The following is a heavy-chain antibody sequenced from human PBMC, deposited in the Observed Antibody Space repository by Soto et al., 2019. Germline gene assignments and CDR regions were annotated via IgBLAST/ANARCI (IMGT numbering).Heavy chain of an antibody. V-gene: IGHV3-48*02. Sequence: PGGSLRLSCAASGFTFSSYSMNWVRQAPGKGLEWVSYISSSSSTIYYADSVKGRFTISRDNAKNSLYLQMNSLRDEDTAVYYCARDRGSAYYYDSSGYYQPTLYYYGMDVWGQGTTVTVSS. CDR1: GFTFSSYS. CDR2: ISSSSSTI. J-gene: IGHJ6*02. CDR3: ARDRGSAYYYDSSGYYQPTLYYYGMDV. D-gene: IGHD3-22*01.